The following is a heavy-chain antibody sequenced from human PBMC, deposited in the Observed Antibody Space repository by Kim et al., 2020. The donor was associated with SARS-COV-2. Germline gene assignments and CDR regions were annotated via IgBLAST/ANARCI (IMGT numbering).Heavy chain of an antibody. CDR2: INHSGST. CDR3: ASTRRYFDWFTPRAFDI. V-gene: IGHV4-34*01. Sequence: SETLSLTCAVYGGSFSGYYWSWIRQPPGKGLEWIGEINHSGSTNYNPSLKSRVTISVDTSKNQFSLKLSSVTAADTAVYYCASTRRYFDWFTPRAFDIWGPGTMVTGSS. J-gene: IGHJ3*02. CDR1: GGSFSGYY. D-gene: IGHD3-9*01.